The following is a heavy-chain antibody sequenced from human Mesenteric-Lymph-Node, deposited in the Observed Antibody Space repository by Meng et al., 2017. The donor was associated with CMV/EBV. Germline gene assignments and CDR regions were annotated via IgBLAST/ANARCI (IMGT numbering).Heavy chain of an antibody. J-gene: IGHJ6*02. D-gene: IGHD1-1*01. Sequence: GESLKISCAASGFTFTNYWMSWVRQAPGKGLEWVSVLYSGGATYYADSVKGRFTISRDNSKNTLYLQMSSLRAEDTAIYYCARDGAVGTTYYHGMDVWGQGTTVTVSS. CDR3: ARDGAVGTTYYHGMDV. CDR1: GFTFTNYW. V-gene: IGHV3-66*02. CDR2: LYSGGAT.